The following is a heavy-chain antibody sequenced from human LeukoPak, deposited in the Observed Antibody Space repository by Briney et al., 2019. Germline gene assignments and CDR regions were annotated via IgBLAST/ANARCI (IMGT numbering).Heavy chain of an antibody. D-gene: IGHD2-2*01. CDR2: IYYSGST. J-gene: IGHJ5*02. Sequence: PSETLSLTCTVSGGSISSSSYYWGWIRQPPGKGLEWIGSIYYSGSTYYNPSLKSRVAISVDTSKNQFSLKLSSVTAADTAVYYCARLLVPADPWFDPWGQGTLVTVSS. V-gene: IGHV4-39*01. CDR1: GGSISSSSYY. CDR3: ARLLVPADPWFDP.